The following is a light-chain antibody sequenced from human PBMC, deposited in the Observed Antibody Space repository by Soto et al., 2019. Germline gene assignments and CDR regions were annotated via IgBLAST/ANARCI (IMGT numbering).Light chain of an antibody. CDR3: SSYAGSNNYV. J-gene: IGLJ1*01. CDR1: SSDGGGYNY. CDR2: EVS. Sequence: LTQPPSASGSPGHSVTISCTGTSSDGGGYNYVSWYQQHPGKAPKRMIYEVSKRPSGVPDRFSGSKSGKTHSLTVSGLQAEDEADYYCSSYAGSNNYVFGTGTKVTVL. V-gene: IGLV2-8*01.